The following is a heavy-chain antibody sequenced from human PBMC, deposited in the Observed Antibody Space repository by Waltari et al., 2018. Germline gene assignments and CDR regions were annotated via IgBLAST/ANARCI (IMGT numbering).Heavy chain of an antibody. J-gene: IGHJ6*02. D-gene: IGHD2-15*01. Sequence: EVQLVESGGGLVQPGGSLRLSCAASGFTFSSNDRHWVRQATGKGLGWVSAISSTGDTYYAASVRGRFTISRENAQRSVYLQMNSLRAGDTALYYCATISSVAIHWGQGTTVTGSS. CDR3: ATISSVAIH. V-gene: IGHV3-13*01. CDR1: GFTFSSND. CDR2: ISSTGDT.